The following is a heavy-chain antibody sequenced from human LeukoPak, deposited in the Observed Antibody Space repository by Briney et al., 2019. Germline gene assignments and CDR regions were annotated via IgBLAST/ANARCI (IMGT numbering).Heavy chain of an antibody. CDR1: GFTFSAYS. CDR3: ARDLGQYYDTSDNWFDP. CDR2: ISSSSTYI. Sequence: GGSLRLSCAASGFTFSAYSMNWVRQAPGKGLEWVSSISSSSTYIYYADSLKGRFTISRDNAENSLYLQMNSLRAEDTAVYYCARDLGQYYDTSDNWFDPWGQGTLVTVSS. V-gene: IGHV3-21*01. D-gene: IGHD3-22*01. J-gene: IGHJ5*02.